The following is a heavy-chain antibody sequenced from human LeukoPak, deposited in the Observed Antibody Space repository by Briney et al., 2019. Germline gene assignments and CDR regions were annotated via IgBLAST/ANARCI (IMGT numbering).Heavy chain of an antibody. V-gene: IGHV1-2*02. CDR3: ARSRDGYESLIIGAFDI. CDR2: INPNSGGT. J-gene: IGHJ3*02. Sequence: ASVKVSCKASGYTFTGYYMHWVRQAPGQGLEWMGWINPNSGGTNYAQKFQGRVTMTRDTSISTAYMELSRPRSDDTAVYYCARSRDGYESLIIGAFDIWGQGTVTVSS. CDR1: GYTFTGYY. D-gene: IGHD5-24*01.